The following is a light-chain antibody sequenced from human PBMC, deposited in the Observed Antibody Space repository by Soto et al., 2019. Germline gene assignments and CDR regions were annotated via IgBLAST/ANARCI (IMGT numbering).Light chain of an antibody. CDR3: QQYKSWPIT. CDR1: QSVDTN. V-gene: IGKV3D-15*01. J-gene: IGKJ5*01. CDR2: GVS. Sequence: EIVMTQSPATLSLSPGDTATLSCRASQSVDTNLAWYVQKPGQAPRRLMYGVSTWGTGVTARFSGSGAGTEFTRTISSLQSEDFAIYYCQQYKSWPITFGQGTRLEIK.